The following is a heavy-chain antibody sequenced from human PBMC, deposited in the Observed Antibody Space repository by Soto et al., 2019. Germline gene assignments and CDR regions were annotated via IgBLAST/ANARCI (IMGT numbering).Heavy chain of an antibody. V-gene: IGHV4-59*01. Sequence: QVQLQESGPGLVKPSETLSLTCTVSGGSISSFYWSWIRQPPGKGLEWVGYIYYTGSTNYNPSLXXRXXISVDTSKHQFSLKLSSVTAADTAVYYCAGTTWSRGSTFDPWGQGTLVTVSS. CDR3: AGTTWSRGSTFDP. D-gene: IGHD1-7*01. CDR2: IYYTGST. CDR1: GGSISSFY. J-gene: IGHJ5*02.